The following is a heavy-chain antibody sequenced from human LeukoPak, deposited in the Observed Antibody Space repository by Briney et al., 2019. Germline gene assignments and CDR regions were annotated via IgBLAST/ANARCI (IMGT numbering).Heavy chain of an antibody. CDR3: ARGKVVAGTPGQNSWDN. CDR1: GGSISSYY. CDR2: IYTSGST. D-gene: IGHD6-19*01. J-gene: IGHJ4*02. Sequence: PSETLSLTCTVSGGSISSYYWNGIRQPAGKGLEWIGRIYTSGSTNYNPSLKSRVTMSVDTSKNQFSLKLTSVTAADTAVYYCARGKVVAGTPGQNSWDNWGQGILVTVSS. V-gene: IGHV4-4*07.